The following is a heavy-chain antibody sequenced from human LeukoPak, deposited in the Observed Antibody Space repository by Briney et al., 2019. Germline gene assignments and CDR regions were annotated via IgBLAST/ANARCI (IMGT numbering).Heavy chain of an antibody. D-gene: IGHD5-12*01. CDR2: IYSGGST. CDR1: GFTVSSNY. Sequence: GGSLRLSCAASGFTVSSNYMSWVRQAPGKGLEWVSVIYSGGSTYYADSVKGRFTISRDNSKNTLYLQMNSLRAEDTAVYYCARVTSGYDSYYFDYWGQGTLVTVSS. CDR3: ARVTSGYDSYYFDY. V-gene: IGHV3-53*01. J-gene: IGHJ4*02.